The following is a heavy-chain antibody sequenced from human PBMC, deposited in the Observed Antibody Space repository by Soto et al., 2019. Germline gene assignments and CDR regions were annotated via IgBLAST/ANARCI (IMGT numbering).Heavy chain of an antibody. J-gene: IGHJ4*02. V-gene: IGHV4-31*03. CDR2: IYYSGST. Sequence: PSETLSLTCTVSGGSISSGGYYWSWIRQHPGKGLEWIGYIYYSGSTYYNPSLKSRVTISVDTSKNQFSLKLSSVTAADTAVYYCASGMAGSSSGWEYYFDYWGQGTLVTVSS. CDR3: ASGMAGSSSGWEYYFDY. D-gene: IGHD6-19*01. CDR1: GGSISSGGYY.